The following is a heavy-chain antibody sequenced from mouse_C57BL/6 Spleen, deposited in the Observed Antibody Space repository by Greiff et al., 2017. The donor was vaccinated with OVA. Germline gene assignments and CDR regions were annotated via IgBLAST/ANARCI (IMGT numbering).Heavy chain of an antibody. CDR3: ARPGYYGYEGYYAMDY. D-gene: IGHD2-2*01. J-gene: IGHJ4*01. CDR1: GFTFSDYG. Sequence: EVMLVESGGGLVKPGGSLKLSCAASGFTFSDYGMHWVRQAPEKGLEWVAYISSGSSTIYYADTVKGRFTISRDNAKNTLFLQMTSLRSEDTAMYYCARPGYYGYEGYYAMDYWGQGTSVTVSS. V-gene: IGHV5-17*01. CDR2: ISSGSSTI.